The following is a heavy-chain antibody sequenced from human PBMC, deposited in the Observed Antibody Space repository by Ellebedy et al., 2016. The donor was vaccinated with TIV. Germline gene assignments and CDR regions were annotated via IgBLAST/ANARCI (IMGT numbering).Heavy chain of an antibody. Sequence: GGSLRLSXAASRFTFTTYGMNWVRQAPGKGLEWVSSITSRGTYIYYADSVKGRFTISGDNAKKSLYLQMNSLRAEDTAVYYCARTYAGSGGAFDIWGQGTMVTVSS. J-gene: IGHJ3*02. D-gene: IGHD2-15*01. CDR3: ARTYAGSGGAFDI. V-gene: IGHV3-21*01. CDR2: ITSRGTYI. CDR1: RFTFTTYG.